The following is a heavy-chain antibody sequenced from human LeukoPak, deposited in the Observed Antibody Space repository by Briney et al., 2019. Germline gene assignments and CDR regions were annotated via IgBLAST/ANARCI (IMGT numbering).Heavy chain of an antibody. CDR3: ARGLGRGPHRLRITIFGVVTLSYYYYFMYV. Sequence: ASVKVSCKASGYTFTSYDISWVRQATGQGLEWMGWMNPNSGNTDYAQKFQGRVTITRNTSISTAYMELSSLRSDDTAVYYCARGLGRGPHRLRITIFGVVTLSYYYYFMYVWGKGTTVTVSS. CDR2: MNPNSGNT. D-gene: IGHD3-3*01. V-gene: IGHV1-8*03. J-gene: IGHJ6*03. CDR1: GYTFTSYD.